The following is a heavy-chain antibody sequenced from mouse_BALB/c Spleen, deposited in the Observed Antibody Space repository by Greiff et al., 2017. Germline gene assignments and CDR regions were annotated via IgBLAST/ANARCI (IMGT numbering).Heavy chain of an antibody. CDR2: ISSGSSTI. Sequence: DVLLVESGGGLVQPGGSRKLSCAASGFTFSSFGMHWVRQAPEKGLEWVAYISSGSSTIYYADTVKGRFTISRDNPKNTLFLQMTSLRSEDTAMYYCARDGGNIYAMDYWGQGTSVTVSS. CDR1: GFTFSSFG. D-gene: IGHD2-1*01. J-gene: IGHJ4*01. V-gene: IGHV5-17*02. CDR3: ARDGGNIYAMDY.